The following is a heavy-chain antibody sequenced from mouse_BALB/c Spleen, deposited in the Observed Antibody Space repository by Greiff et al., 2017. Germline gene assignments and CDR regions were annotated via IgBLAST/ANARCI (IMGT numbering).Heavy chain of an antibody. Sequence: EVKLMESGPGLVKPSQSLSLTCTVTGYSITSDYAWNWIRQFPGNKLEWMGYISYSGSTSYNPSLKSRISITRDTSKNQFFLQLNSVTTEDTATYYCARGNGNRANWGLYWYFDVWGAGTTVTVSS. V-gene: IGHV3-2*02. CDR2: ISYSGST. CDR1: GYSITSDYA. CDR3: ARGNGNRANWGLYWYFDV. J-gene: IGHJ1*01. D-gene: IGHD4-1*01.